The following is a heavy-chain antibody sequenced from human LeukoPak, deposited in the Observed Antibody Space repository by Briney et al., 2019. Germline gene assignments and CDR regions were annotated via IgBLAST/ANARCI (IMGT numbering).Heavy chain of an antibody. D-gene: IGHD4-23*01. Sequence: PGGSLRLSCAASGFTFGSSGMHWVRQAPAKGPEWVAVIWYDGSNKYYAHSVKGRFTISRDNSKNTLYLQMNSLRAEDTALYYCARDPSAGGGNYLENWGQGTLVTVSS. J-gene: IGHJ4*02. CDR1: GFTFGSSG. CDR3: ARDPSAGGGNYLEN. V-gene: IGHV3-33*01. CDR2: IWYDGSNK.